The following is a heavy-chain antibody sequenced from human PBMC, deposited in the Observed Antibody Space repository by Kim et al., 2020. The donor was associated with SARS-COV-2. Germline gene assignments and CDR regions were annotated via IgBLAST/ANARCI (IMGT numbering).Heavy chain of an antibody. J-gene: IGHJ3*02. CDR2: FDPEDGET. D-gene: IGHD2-8*02. Sequence: ASVKVSCKVSGYTLTELSMHWVRQAPGKGLEWMGGFDPEDGETIYAQKFQGRVTMTEDTSTDTAYMELSSLRSEDTAVYYCATLFILLGQIPRDAFDIWGRGTMVAVSS. CDR3: ATLFILLGQIPRDAFDI. CDR1: GYTLTELS. V-gene: IGHV1-24*01.